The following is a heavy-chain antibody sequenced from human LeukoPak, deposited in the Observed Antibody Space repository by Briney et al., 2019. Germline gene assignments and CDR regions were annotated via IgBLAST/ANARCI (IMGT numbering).Heavy chain of an antibody. CDR1: GFTFSSYA. D-gene: IGHD3-10*01. Sequence: GGSLRLSCAASGFTFSSYAMSWVRQVPGKGLEWVSTISNSGGSTYYADSVKGRFTISRDNSKNTLYLQMNSLRAEDTAVYYCAKDLIYYGSGSYAGSDYWGQGTLVTVSS. CDR3: AKDLIYYGSGSYAGSDY. CDR2: ISNSGGST. J-gene: IGHJ4*02. V-gene: IGHV3-23*01.